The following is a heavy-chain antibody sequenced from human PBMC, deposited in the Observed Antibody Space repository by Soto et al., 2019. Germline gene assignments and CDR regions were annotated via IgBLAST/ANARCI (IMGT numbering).Heavy chain of an antibody. CDR1: GFSFSTSA. V-gene: IGHV3-23*01. CDR3: AKYSGDFPVYNGLNV. J-gene: IGHJ6*02. Sequence: VRMSESGGDLVQTGGSLRLSCAASGFSFSTSAMNWVRQAPGKGPEWISLISGSSDVAYYAESVTGRFTSSRDNSKNNLYLQMKRLRVEDTAIYYCAKYSGDFPVYNGLNVWGQGTTVIVSS. D-gene: IGHD1-26*01. CDR2: ISGSSDVA.